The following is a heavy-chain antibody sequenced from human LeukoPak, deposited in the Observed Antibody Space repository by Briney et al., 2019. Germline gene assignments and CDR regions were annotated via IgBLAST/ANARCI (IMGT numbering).Heavy chain of an antibody. CDR2: INPSGGST. CDR3: ARVTVVAPFDY. V-gene: IGHV1-46*01. J-gene: IGHJ4*02. CDR1: GYTFTSYY. Sequence: ASVKVSCRASGYTFTSYYMHWVRQAPGQGLEWMGIINPSGGSTSYAQKFQGRVTMTRDTPTSTVYMELSSLRSEDTAVYYCARVTVVAPFDYWGQGTLVTVSS. D-gene: IGHD2-15*01.